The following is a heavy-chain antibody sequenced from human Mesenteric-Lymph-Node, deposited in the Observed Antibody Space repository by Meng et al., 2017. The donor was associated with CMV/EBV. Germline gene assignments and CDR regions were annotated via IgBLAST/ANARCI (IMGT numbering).Heavy chain of an antibody. CDR2: IRSRVNSYAT. V-gene: IGHV3-73*01. CDR3: TRPGAADAFDI. CDR1: GFTFRDSA. J-gene: IGHJ3*02. Sequence: ETLSLTCAASGFTFRDSAMHWVRQASGKGLEWVGRIRSRVNSYATAYAASVTGRFTISRDDSKNTAYLQMNSLKTEDTAIYYCTRPGAADAFDIWGQGTMVTVSS. D-gene: IGHD1-26*01.